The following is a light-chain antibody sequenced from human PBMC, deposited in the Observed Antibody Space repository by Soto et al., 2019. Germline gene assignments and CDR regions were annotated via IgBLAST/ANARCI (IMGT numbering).Light chain of an antibody. CDR2: GVS. J-gene: IGKJ2*01. V-gene: IGKV3-15*01. CDR1: ESLFGF. Sequence: DIVLTQSAATLSVSPGDTVTLSCRASESLFGFLAWYQQKPGQAPRLLMYGVSTRATGIPARFSGGGSATEFTLTISSLQSGDSAFYFCQSYNDWPFASGLGTRLEI. CDR3: QSYNDWPFA.